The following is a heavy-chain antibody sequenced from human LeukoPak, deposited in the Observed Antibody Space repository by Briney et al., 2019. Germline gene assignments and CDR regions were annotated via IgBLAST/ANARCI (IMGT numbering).Heavy chain of an antibody. D-gene: IGHD3-22*01. CDR1: GGSFSGYY. J-gene: IGHJ4*02. Sequence: SETLSLTCAVYGGSFSGYYWSWIRQPPGKGLEWIGEINHSGSTNYNPSLKSRVTISVDTSKNQFSLKLSSVTAADTVVYYCARGSYYYDSSGYKYWGQGTLVTVSS. CDR3: ARGSYYYDSSGYKY. CDR2: INHSGST. V-gene: IGHV4-34*01.